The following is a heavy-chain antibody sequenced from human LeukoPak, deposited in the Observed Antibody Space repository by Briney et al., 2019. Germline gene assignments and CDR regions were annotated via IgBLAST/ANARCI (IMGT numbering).Heavy chain of an antibody. CDR2: MNPNSGNT. CDR3: ARGRRITIFGVVDHFNYYYYMDV. V-gene: IGHV1-8*03. CDR1: GYTFTSYD. D-gene: IGHD3-3*01. Sequence: ASVKVSCKPSGYTFTSYDINWVRQATGQGLEWMGWMNPNSGNTGYAQKFQGRVTITRNTSISTAYMELSSLRSEDTAVYYCARGRRITIFGVVDHFNYYYYMDVWGKGTTVTVSS. J-gene: IGHJ6*03.